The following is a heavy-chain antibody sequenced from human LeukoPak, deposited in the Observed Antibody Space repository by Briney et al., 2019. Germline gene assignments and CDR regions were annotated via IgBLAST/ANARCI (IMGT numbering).Heavy chain of an antibody. CDR3: ARGVVAATFYYYMDV. D-gene: IGHD2-15*01. CDR1: GYTFTSYD. V-gene: IGHV1-8*01. CDR2: MNPNSGNT. J-gene: IGHJ6*03. Sequence: ASVKVSCKASGYTFTSYDINWVRQATGQGLEWMGWMNPNSGNTGYAQKFQGRVTMTRDTSISTAYMELSRLRSDDTAVYYCARGVVAATFYYYMDVWGKGTTVTVSS.